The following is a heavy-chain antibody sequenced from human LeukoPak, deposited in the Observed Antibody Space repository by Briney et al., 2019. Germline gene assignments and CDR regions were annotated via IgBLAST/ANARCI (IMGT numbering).Heavy chain of an antibody. CDR3: AEDPGVYSSRFDY. V-gene: IGHV3-30*02. J-gene: IGHJ4*02. CDR2: IRYDGSNK. D-gene: IGHD6-13*01. Sequence: PGGSLRLSCAASGFTLSSYGMHWVRQAPGKGLEWVAFIRYDGSNKYYADSVKGRFTISRDNSKNTLYLQMNSLRAEDTAVYYCAEDPGVYSSRFDYWGQGTLVTVSS. CDR1: GFTLSSYG.